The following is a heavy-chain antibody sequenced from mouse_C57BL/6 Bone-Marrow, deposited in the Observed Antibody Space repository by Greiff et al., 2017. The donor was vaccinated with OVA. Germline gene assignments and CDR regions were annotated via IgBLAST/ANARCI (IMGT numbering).Heavy chain of an antibody. D-gene: IGHD1-1*01. CDR2: IHPNSRST. CDR1: GYTFSRDW. Sequence: QVQLQQPGAELVKPGASVKLSCKASGYTFSRDWMHWVKQRPGQGLEWIGMIHPNSRSTNYNEKFKSKATLTVDKSSSTAYMQLSSLTSEDSAVYYCARCITTVVARGYFDVWGTGTTVTVSS. J-gene: IGHJ1*03. V-gene: IGHV1-64*01. CDR3: ARCITTVVARGYFDV.